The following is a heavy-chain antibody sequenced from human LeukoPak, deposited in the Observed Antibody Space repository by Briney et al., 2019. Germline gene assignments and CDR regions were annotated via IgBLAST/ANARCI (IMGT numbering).Heavy chain of an antibody. CDR3: ASATLYGSRYYYFDY. V-gene: IGHV1-2*02. Sequence: ASVKVSCKASGYTFTGYYMHWVRQAPGQGLEWMGWINPNSGGTNYAQKFQGRVTTTRDTSISTAYMELSRLRSDDTAVYYCASATLYGSRYYYFDYWGQGTLVTVSS. J-gene: IGHJ4*02. D-gene: IGHD3-16*01. CDR2: INPNSGGT. CDR1: GYTFTGYY.